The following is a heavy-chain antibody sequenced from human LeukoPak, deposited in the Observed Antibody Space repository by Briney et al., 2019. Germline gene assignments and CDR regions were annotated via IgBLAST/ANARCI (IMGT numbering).Heavy chain of an antibody. Sequence: GGSLRLSCAASGFSFSSYEMNWVRQAPGKGLEWVSYISSSGSTKYYADSAKGRFTISRDNARNSLYLQMNSLRADDTAVYYCARGERWLLPPTDYWGQGTLVTVSS. D-gene: IGHD5-24*01. CDR1: GFSFSSYE. V-gene: IGHV3-48*03. J-gene: IGHJ4*02. CDR2: ISSSGSTK. CDR3: ARGERWLLPPTDY.